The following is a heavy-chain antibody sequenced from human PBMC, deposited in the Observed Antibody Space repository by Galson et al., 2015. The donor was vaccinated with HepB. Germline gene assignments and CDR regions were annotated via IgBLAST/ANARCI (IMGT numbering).Heavy chain of an antibody. CDR1: GYTFTSYG. Sequence: SVKVSCKASGYTFTSYGISWVRQAPGQGLEWMEWISAYNGNTNYAQKLQGRVTMTTDTSTSTAYMELRSLRSDDTAVYYCARDLGYCSSTSCYSLDHYYYYYMDVWGKGTTVTVSS. D-gene: IGHD2-2*02. V-gene: IGHV1-18*01. CDR2: ISAYNGNT. CDR3: ARDLGYCSSTSCYSLDHYYYYYMDV. J-gene: IGHJ6*03.